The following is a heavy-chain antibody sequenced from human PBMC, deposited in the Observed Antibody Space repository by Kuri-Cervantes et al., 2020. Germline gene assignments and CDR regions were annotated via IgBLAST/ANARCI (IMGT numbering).Heavy chain of an antibody. CDR1: GFTFSSYG. CDR3: ARLAVRRDFDY. V-gene: IGHV3-33*01. Sequence: GESLKISCAASGFTFSSYGMHWVRQAPGKGLEWVAVIWYDGSNKYYADSVKGRFTISRDNSKNTLYLQMNSLRAEDTAVYYCARLAVRRDFDYWGQGTLVTVSS. D-gene: IGHD6-6*01. CDR2: IWYDGSNK. J-gene: IGHJ4*02.